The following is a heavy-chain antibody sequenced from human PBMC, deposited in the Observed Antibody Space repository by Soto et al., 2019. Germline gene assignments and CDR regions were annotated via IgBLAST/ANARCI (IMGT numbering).Heavy chain of an antibody. V-gene: IGHV4-39*01. Sequence: QLQLQESGPGLVKPPETLSLTCTVSGGSISRGPYYWGWVGQPPGKGLEWIGTISHSGRNYYNPSLKGRVTISADTSKNQFSLRLTSVTAADTAVYFCARLGSSGWYQGSYFDYWGQGTLVTVSS. CDR1: GGSISRGPYY. D-gene: IGHD6-19*01. CDR3: ARLGSSGWYQGSYFDY. CDR2: ISHSGRN. J-gene: IGHJ4*02.